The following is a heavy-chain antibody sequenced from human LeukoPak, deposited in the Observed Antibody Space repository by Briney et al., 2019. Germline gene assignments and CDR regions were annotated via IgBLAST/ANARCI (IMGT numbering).Heavy chain of an antibody. CDR1: GFTFSSYS. Sequence: PGGSLRLSCAASGFTFSSYSMNWVRQAPGKGLEWVSSISSSSSYIYYADSVKGRFTISRDNAKNSLYLQMNSLRAEDTAVYYCARDGSSWYRFDYWGQGTLVTVSS. CDR2: ISSSSSYI. V-gene: IGHV3-21*01. D-gene: IGHD6-13*01. CDR3: ARDGSSWYRFDY. J-gene: IGHJ4*02.